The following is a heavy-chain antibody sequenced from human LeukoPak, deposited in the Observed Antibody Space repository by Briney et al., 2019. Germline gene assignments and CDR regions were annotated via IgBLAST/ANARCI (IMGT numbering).Heavy chain of an antibody. D-gene: IGHD3-10*01. CDR1: GFSLSTRGMG. Sequence: SGPTQAKPTQTLTLTCTFSGFSLSTRGMGVCWIRQPPGKALEWLALIYWDDDKRYSPSLKSRLTITKDTSKNQVVLTMTNMDPVDTATYYCAHSPPYYSGSGSYFPAYYFDYWGQGTLVTVSS. V-gene: IGHV2-5*02. CDR3: AHSPPYYSGSGSYFPAYYFDY. J-gene: IGHJ4*02. CDR2: IYWDDDK.